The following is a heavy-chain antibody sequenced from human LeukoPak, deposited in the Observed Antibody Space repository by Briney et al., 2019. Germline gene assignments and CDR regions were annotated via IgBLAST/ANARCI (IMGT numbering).Heavy chain of an antibody. CDR3: ARSLYDSSGYYYYYYGMDV. Sequence: GGSLRLSCAASGFTFSSFSMHWVRPAPGKGLGWGGVFSYYGSNKYYADSVKGRFTISRDNSKNTLYLQMNSLRAEDTAVYYCARSLYDSSGYYYYYYGMDVWGQGTTVTVSS. V-gene: IGHV3-30-3*01. D-gene: IGHD3-22*01. J-gene: IGHJ6*02. CDR1: GFTFSSFS. CDR2: FSYYGSNK.